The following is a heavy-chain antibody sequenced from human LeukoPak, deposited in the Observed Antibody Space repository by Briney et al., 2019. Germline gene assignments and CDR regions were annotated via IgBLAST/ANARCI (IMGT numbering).Heavy chain of an antibody. D-gene: IGHD2-2*01. CDR2: ITSTSETI. V-gene: IGHV3-48*04. CDR1: GFPFNDYT. CDR3: AKVRSGSSTWALRIFDN. Sequence: GESLRLSCEVSGFPFNDYTMNWVRQAPGKGLEYIACITSTSETIYHAESVKGRFTISRENAKNSLYLQMNSLRAEDTAIYYCAKVRSGSSTWALRIFDNWGQGTLVTVSS. J-gene: IGHJ4*02.